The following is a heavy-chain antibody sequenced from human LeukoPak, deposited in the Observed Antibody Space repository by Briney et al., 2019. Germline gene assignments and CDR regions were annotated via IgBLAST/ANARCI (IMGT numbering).Heavy chain of an antibody. Sequence: PGGSLRLSCAASGFTDNTNHMSWVRQAPGKGLEWVSVIYSGGSTYYADSVKGRFTISRDNSKNTLYLQMNSLRAEDTAVYYCVRGDYGDYTLFDYWGQGTLVTVSS. CDR2: IYSGGST. CDR1: GFTDNTNH. CDR3: VRGDYGDYTLFDY. D-gene: IGHD4-17*01. J-gene: IGHJ4*02. V-gene: IGHV3-53*01.